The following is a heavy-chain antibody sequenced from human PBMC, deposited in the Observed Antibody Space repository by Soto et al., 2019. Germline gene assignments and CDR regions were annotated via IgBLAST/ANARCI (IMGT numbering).Heavy chain of an antibody. CDR2: VSSTGTSP. Sequence: PGGSLRLSCSASGFTFSNYAMSWVRQSPGKGLEWVSGVSSTGTSPYYAGSVQGRFTTSRDNSKNMFYLQMKSLRAEDTAIYYCAKARPSGGYYYVEAFDVWGQGTMVTVSS. CDR1: GFTFSNYA. CDR3: AKARPSGGYYYVEAFDV. V-gene: IGHV3-23*01. D-gene: IGHD3-22*01. J-gene: IGHJ3*01.